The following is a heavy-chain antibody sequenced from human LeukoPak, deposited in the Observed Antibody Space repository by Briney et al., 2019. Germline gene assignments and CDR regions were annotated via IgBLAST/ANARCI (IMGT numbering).Heavy chain of an antibody. CDR2: MYYSGRT. J-gene: IGHJ6*02. CDR1: GDSISSSVYY. V-gene: IGHV4-39*01. Sequence: SETLSLTCTVSGDSISSSVYYWGWIRQPPGKRLEWIGSMYYSGRTYYNPSLKSRVTISLDTSKNQFSLNLSSVTAADTAVYYCARHYNTYYYFGMDVWGQGTTVTVSS. CDR3: ARHYNTYYYFGMDV. D-gene: IGHD3-10*01.